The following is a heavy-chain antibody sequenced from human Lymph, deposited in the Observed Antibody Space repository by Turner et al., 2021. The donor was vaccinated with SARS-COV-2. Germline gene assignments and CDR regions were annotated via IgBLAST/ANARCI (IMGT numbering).Heavy chain of an antibody. CDR2: IYPGDSDT. Sequence: FHPLQSVAEVKKPGESLKISCKGSGYSFTDYWIGWVRKMHGKGLEWMGIIYPGDSDTRYSPSFQGQVTISDDKSISTAYLQWSSLKASDTAMYYCARKGSNSDYFDYWGQGTLVTVSS. CDR3: ARKGSNSDYFDY. D-gene: IGHD6-6*01. J-gene: IGHJ4*02. V-gene: IGHV5-51*01. CDR1: GYSFTDYW.